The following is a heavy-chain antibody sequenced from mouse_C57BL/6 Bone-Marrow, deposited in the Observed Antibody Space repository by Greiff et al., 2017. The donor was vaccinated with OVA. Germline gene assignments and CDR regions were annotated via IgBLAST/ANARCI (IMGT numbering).Heavy chain of an antibody. CDR1: GYTFTDYN. CDR2: INPNNGGT. V-gene: IGHV1-18*01. CDR3: ARRAYYSNFRTCAY. J-gene: IGHJ3*01. Sequence: VQLQQSGPELVKPGASVKIPCKASGYTFTDYNMDWVKQSHGKSLEWIGDINPNNGGTIYNQKFKGKATLTVDKSSSTAYMELRSLTSEDTAVYYCARRAYYSNFRTCAYWGQGTLVTGSA. D-gene: IGHD2-5*01.